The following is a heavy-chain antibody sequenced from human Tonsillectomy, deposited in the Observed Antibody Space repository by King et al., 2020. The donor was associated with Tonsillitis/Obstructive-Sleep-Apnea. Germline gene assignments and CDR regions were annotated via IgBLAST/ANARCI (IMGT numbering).Heavy chain of an antibody. V-gene: IGHV5-51*01. D-gene: IGHD5-24*01. Sequence: VQLVESGAEVKKPGESLKISCKGSGYSFVSYWIAWVRQMPGKGLEWMGIIYPADSDTRYSPSFQGQVTISADDSITTAYLQWSSLKASDTAMYYCARVSTYDPSLPRDGYDIWAKGQWSPSLQ. J-gene: IGHJ3*02. CDR3: ARVSTYDPSLPRDGYDI. CDR2: IYPADSDT. CDR1: GYSFVSYW.